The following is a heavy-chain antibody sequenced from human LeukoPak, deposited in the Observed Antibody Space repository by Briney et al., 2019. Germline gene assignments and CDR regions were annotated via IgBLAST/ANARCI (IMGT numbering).Heavy chain of an antibody. V-gene: IGHV2-5*02. Sequence: SGPTLVKPTPTLTLTSTFSGFSLRTRGGGVGWIRQPPGKALEWLALIFWDDDKLYSPSLKSRLTITKDTSKNQVVLTMTNVDPVDTAAYYCAHRRTLVEFDWLLQPSDWFDPWGQGTLVTVSS. CDR2: IFWDDDK. CDR1: GFSLRTRGGG. D-gene: IGHD3-9*01. CDR3: AHRRTLVEFDWLLQPSDWFDP. J-gene: IGHJ5*02.